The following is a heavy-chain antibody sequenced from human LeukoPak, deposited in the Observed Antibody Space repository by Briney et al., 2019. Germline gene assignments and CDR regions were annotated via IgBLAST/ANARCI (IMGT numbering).Heavy chain of an antibody. Sequence: GGSLRLSCAASGFIFSSYSMNWVRQAPGKGLEWVSYISSSSSTIYYADSVKGRFTISRDNAKNSLYLQMNSLRAEDTAVYYCARDSPKQWLVTDAFDIWGQGTMVTVSS. D-gene: IGHD6-19*01. V-gene: IGHV3-48*01. J-gene: IGHJ3*02. CDR3: ARDSPKQWLVTDAFDI. CDR2: ISSSSSTI. CDR1: GFIFSSYS.